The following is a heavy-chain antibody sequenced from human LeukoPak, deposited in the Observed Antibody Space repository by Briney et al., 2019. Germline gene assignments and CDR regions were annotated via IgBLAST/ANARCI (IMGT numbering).Heavy chain of an antibody. CDR1: GGSISSSIYY. D-gene: IGHD6-6*01. CDR2: IYYSGST. J-gene: IGHJ4*02. CDR3: ASTYTSSSGFYFDY. Sequence: SETLSVTCIVSGGSISSSIYYWGWIRQPRGKGLEWIGSIYYSGSTYYNPSLKSRITISVDTSKNQFSLKVSSVTAADTAVYYCASTYTSSSGFYFDYWGQGTLVTVSS. V-gene: IGHV4-39*01.